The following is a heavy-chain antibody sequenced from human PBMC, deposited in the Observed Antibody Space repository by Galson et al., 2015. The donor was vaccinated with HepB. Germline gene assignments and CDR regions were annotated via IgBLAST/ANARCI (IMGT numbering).Heavy chain of an antibody. CDR2: INWNGGST. J-gene: IGHJ5*02. CDR1: GFTFDDYG. V-gene: IGHV3-20*04. Sequence: SLRLSCAASGFTFDDYGMSWVRQAPGKGLEWVSGINWNGGSTGYADSVKGRFTISRDNAKNSLYLQMNSLRAEDTALYYCARWRIAAAGRPTTNNWFDPWGQGTLVTVSS. D-gene: IGHD6-13*01. CDR3: ARWRIAAAGRPTTNNWFDP.